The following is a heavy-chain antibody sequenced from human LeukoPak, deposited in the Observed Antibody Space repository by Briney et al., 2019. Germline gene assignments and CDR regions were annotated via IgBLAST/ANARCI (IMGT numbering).Heavy chain of an antibody. CDR3: AREGYCSSTSCYTLID. D-gene: IGHD2-2*02. J-gene: IGHJ4*02. V-gene: IGHV1-46*01. Sequence: ASVKVSCKASGYTFTSYYMHWVRQAPGQGLEWMGIINPSGGSTSYAQKFQGRVTMTRDTSTSTVYMELSSLRSEDTAVYYCAREGYCSSTSCYTLIDWGQGTLVTVSS. CDR1: GYTFTSYY. CDR2: INPSGGST.